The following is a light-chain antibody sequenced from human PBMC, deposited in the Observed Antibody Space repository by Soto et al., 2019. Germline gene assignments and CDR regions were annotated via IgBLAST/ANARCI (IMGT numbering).Light chain of an antibody. CDR3: QQYGSAPLT. CDR2: EAS. Sequence: EIVLTQSPATLSLSPGETATLSCRASQSVRNYLDWYQQKPGQAPRLLIYEASNRATGSPATFSGTGSGTDFTLTISRLEPEDFAVYYCQQYGSAPLTFGQGTKVDIK. CDR1: QSVRNY. V-gene: IGKV3-20*01. J-gene: IGKJ1*01.